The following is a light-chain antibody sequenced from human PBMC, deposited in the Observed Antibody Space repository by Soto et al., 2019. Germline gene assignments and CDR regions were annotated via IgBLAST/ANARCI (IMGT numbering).Light chain of an antibody. CDR2: GGS. Sequence: IVLPQSPSTLSLSPGGRATLSCSASQSVSSTYLAWYQQKPGQAPRLLIYGGSSRATGIPDRFSGSGSGTDFTLTISRLEPEDFAVYYCQQYNNSRWTFGQGTKV. J-gene: IGKJ1*01. CDR3: QQYNNSRWT. V-gene: IGKV3-20*01. CDR1: QSVSSTY.